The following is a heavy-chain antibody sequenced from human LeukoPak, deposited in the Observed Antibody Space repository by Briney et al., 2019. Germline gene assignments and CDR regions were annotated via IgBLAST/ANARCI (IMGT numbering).Heavy chain of an antibody. V-gene: IGHV3-48*03. J-gene: IGHJ4*02. CDR2: IHISGSPI. D-gene: IGHD2-2*01. CDR3: ARVDCSSTSCYEFDY. CDR1: GFTFSSYE. Sequence: AGGSLRLSCAASGFTFSSYEMNWVRQAPGKGPEWVSYIHISGSPIYYAGSVKGRFTISRDNAKNSLYLQMNSLRAEDTAVYYCARVDCSSTSCYEFDYWGQGTLVIVSS.